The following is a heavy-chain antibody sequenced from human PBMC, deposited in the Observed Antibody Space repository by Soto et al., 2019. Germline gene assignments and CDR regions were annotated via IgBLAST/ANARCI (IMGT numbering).Heavy chain of an antibody. CDR2: IWYDGSNK. D-gene: IGHD1-26*01. CDR3: ARDRPVGATHLGSGYYYGMDV. J-gene: IGHJ6*02. V-gene: IGHV3-33*01. Sequence: LRLSCAASGFTFSSYGMHWVRQAPGKGLEWVAVIWYDGSNKYYADSVKGRFTISRDNSKNTLYLQMNSLRAEDTAVYYCARDRPVGATHLGSGYYYGMDVWGQGTTVTVSS. CDR1: GFTFSSYG.